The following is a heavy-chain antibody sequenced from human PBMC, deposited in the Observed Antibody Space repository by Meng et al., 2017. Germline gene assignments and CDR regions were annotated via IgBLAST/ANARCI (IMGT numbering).Heavy chain of an antibody. J-gene: IGHJ4*02. CDR3: ARAWFGDYSRGSIFDY. V-gene: IGHV1-69*01. Sequence: GTAPENPGHSVKVSCEASEGTFNSYAISWVRQAPGQGREWMGGIIPIFGTANYAQKFQGRVTITADESTSTAYMELSSLRSEDTAVYYCARAWFGDYSRGSIFDYWGQGTLVTVSS. D-gene: IGHD3-10*01. CDR1: EGTFNSYA. CDR2: IIPIFGTA.